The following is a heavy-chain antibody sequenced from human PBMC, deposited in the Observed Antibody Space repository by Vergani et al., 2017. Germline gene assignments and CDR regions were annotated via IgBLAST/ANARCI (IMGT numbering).Heavy chain of an antibody. J-gene: IGHJ6*03. CDR3: ARGHWNYFGAYYYYMDV. Sequence: QMQLVQSGAEVKKTGSSVKVSCKASGYTFTSYGISWVRQAPGQGLEWMGWISAYNGNTNYAQKLQGRVTMTTDTSTSTAYMELRSLRSDDTAVYYCARGHWNYFGAYYYYMDVWGKGTTVTVSS. V-gene: IGHV1-18*01. CDR2: ISAYNGNT. CDR1: GYTFTSYG. D-gene: IGHD1-7*01.